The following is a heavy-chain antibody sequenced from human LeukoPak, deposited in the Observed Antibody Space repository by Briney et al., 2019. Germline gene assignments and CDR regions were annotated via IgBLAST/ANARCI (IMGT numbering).Heavy chain of an antibody. J-gene: IGHJ1*01. Sequence: SETLSLTCTVSGGSISSSSYYWGWIRQPPGKGLEWIGSIYYSGSTYYNPSLKSRVTITVDTSKNQFSLKLSSVTAADTAVYYCARSSPNKLQEITIFGVVPKYFQHWGQGTLVTVSS. CDR3: ARSSPNKLQEITIFGVVPKYFQH. CDR1: GGSISSSSYY. CDR2: IYYSGST. D-gene: IGHD3-3*01. V-gene: IGHV4-39*01.